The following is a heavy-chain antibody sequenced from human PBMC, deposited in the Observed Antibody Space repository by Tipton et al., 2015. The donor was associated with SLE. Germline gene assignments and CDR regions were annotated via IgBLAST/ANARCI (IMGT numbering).Heavy chain of an antibody. CDR3: AKDSESYIWFDP. Sequence: QVQLVQSGAEAKKPGASVRVSCRASGNTFIDYYMHWERQAPGQGLEWMGSINPNSGDTYQAQKFQGRVTMTRDTSIKTVYMEVSRLRPDDTAVYYCAKDSESYIWFDPRGQGSLVTVSS. D-gene: IGHD3-10*01. V-gene: IGHV1-2*02. CDR1: GNTFIDYY. J-gene: IGHJ5*02. CDR2: INPNSGDT.